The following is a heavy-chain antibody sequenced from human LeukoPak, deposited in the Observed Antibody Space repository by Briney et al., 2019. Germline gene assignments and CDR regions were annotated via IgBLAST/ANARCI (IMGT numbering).Heavy chain of an antibody. V-gene: IGHV1-2*06. CDR3: ARGLLGRYDSSRAITRDY. J-gene: IGHJ4*02. CDR1: GYTFTGYY. D-gene: IGHD3-22*01. CDR2: INPNSGGT. Sequence: ASVKVSCKASGYTFTGYYMHWVRQAPGQGLEWMGRINPNSGGTYYAQKFQGRVTMTRDTSISTAYMELSRLRSDDTAVYYCARGLLGRYDSSRAITRDYWGQGTLVTVSS.